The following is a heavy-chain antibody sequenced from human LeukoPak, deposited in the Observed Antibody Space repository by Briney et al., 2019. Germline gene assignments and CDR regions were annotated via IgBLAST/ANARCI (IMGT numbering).Heavy chain of an antibody. V-gene: IGHV3-23*01. J-gene: IGHJ4*02. CDR2: ISGSGGST. CDR3: ANSLTTVTSRGGY. CDR1: GFTFSIYA. Sequence: SGGSLRLSCAASGFTFSIYAMSWVRQAPGKRLEWVSAISGSGGSTYYADSVKGRFTISRDNSKNTLYLQMNSLRAEDTAVYYCANSLTTVTSRGGYWGQGTLVTVSS. D-gene: IGHD4-17*01.